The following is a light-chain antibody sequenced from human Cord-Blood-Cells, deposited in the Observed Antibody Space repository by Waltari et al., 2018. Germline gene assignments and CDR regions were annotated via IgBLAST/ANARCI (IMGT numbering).Light chain of an antibody. Sequence: QLVLTQSPSASASLGASVKLTSTLSSGHSSYPTHWHQQQPEKGPRYLMKLNSDGSHSKGDGIPDRFSGSSSGAERYLTISSLQSEDEADYYCQTWGTGVFGGGTKLTVL. CDR2: LNSDGSH. CDR1: SGHSSYP. V-gene: IGLV4-69*01. J-gene: IGLJ3*02. CDR3: QTWGTGV.